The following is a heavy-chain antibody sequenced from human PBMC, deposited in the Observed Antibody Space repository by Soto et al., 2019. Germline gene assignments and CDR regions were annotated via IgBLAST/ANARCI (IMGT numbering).Heavy chain of an antibody. CDR1: GFTFSSYS. J-gene: IGHJ4*02. D-gene: IGHD3-3*01. CDR3: ASGVFGLVSPVIGGY. Sequence: LRLSCAASGFTFSSYSMNWVRQAPGKGLEWVSSISRTSNYIYYTDSVKGRFTISRDNAKNSIYLQMNSLRAEDTATYYCASGVFGLVSPVIGGYWGQGTLVTVSS. V-gene: IGHV3-21*01. CDR2: ISRTSNYI.